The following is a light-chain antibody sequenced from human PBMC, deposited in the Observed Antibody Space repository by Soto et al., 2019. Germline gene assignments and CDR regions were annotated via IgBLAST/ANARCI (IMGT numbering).Light chain of an antibody. J-gene: IGLJ2*01. Sequence: QSALTQPASVSGSPGQSITISCTGTSSDVGGYNFVSWYQQHPGKAPRLMIFDVNNRPSGVSTRSSGSKSGNTASLTISGLQAEDEADYYCCSYSGSNTIVVFGGGTKLTVL. CDR3: CSYSGSNTIVV. CDR2: DVN. CDR1: SSDVGGYNF. V-gene: IGLV2-14*03.